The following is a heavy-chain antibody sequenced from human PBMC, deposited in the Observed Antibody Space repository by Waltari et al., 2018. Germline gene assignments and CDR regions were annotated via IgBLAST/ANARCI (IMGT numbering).Heavy chain of an antibody. CDR1: GYSISSGYY. CDR3: ARLSVAGTRFDY. Sequence: QVQLQESGPGLVKPSETLSLTCAVSGYSISSGYYWGWIRQPPGKGLEWIGSIYHSGSTYYNPSLKSRVTISVDTSKNQFSLKLSSVTAADTAVYYCARLSVAGTRFDYWGQGTLVTVSS. V-gene: IGHV4-38-2*01. J-gene: IGHJ4*02. D-gene: IGHD6-19*01. CDR2: IYHSGST.